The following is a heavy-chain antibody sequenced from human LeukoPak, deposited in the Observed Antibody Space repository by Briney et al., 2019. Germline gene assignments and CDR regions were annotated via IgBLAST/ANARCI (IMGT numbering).Heavy chain of an antibody. CDR1: GFSFNGYW. D-gene: IGHD2-21*01. J-gene: IGHJ4*02. CDR2: IKKDGSEQ. V-gene: IGHV3-7*01. CDR3: ARDRIVEETGYLDY. Sequence: PGGSLRLSCAASGFSFNGYWMAWVRQAPGKGLEWVANIKKDGSEQYYMDSVKGRFTISRDNAKNSLYLQMNSLRAVDTAVYYCARDRIVEETGYLDYWGQGTLVTVSS.